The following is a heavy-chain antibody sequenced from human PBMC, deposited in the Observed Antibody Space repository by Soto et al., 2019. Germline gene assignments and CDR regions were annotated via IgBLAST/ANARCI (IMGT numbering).Heavy chain of an antibody. CDR2: INAGNGNT. V-gene: IGHV1-3*01. CDR3: AREFPIPMVRGAMDV. J-gene: IGHJ6*02. CDR1: GYTFTSYA. D-gene: IGHD3-10*01. Sequence: ASVKVSCKASGYTFTSYAMHWVRQAPGQRLEWMGWINAGNGNTKYSQKFQGRVTITRDTSASTAYMELSSLRSEDTAGYYCAREFPIPMVRGAMDVWGQVPTVTLSS.